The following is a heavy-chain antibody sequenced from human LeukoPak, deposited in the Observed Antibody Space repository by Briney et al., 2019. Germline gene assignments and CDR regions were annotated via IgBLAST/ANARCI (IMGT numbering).Heavy chain of an antibody. Sequence: GEPLKISCKTSGYDFSSKWIGWVRQMPGKGLEWMGISYPTDSITKSSPSFQAHATMSVDTSVNTAYLQWTSLKASDTAIYYCARLAPDYADYWFDPWGQGTLVTVSS. CDR2: SYPTDSIT. CDR1: GYDFSSKW. D-gene: IGHD4-17*01. CDR3: ARLAPDYADYWFDP. V-gene: IGHV5-51*01. J-gene: IGHJ5*02.